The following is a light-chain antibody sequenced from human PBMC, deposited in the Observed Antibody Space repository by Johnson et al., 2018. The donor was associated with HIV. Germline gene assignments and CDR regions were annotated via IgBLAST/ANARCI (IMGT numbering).Light chain of an antibody. V-gene: IGLV1-51*01. Sequence: QAVLTQPPSVSAAPGQTVTISCSGSSSNIGSNYVSWYQQVPGTAPKLLIFDTYQRPSGIPDRFSGSKSDTSATLAITGLQTGDEADYVCGTWDTGQTAFFVFGTGTKVTV. CDR1: SSNIGSNY. CDR3: GTWDTGQTAFFV. CDR2: DTY. J-gene: IGLJ1*01.